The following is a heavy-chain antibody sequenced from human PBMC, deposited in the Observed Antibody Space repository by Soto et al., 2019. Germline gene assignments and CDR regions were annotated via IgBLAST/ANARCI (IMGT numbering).Heavy chain of an antibody. J-gene: IGHJ6*03. CDR2: IYYSGST. V-gene: IGHV4-31*02. CDR3: ARGVQYSSSNPPFTHYYYYYYMDV. Sequence: PSETLSLTCTVSGGSISSGGYYWSWIRQHPGKGLEWIGYIYYSGSTYYNPSLKSRVTISVDTSKNQFSLKLSSVTAADTAVYYCARGVQYSSSNPPFTHYYYYYYMDVWGKGTTVTVSS. CDR1: GGSISSGGYY. D-gene: IGHD6-6*01.